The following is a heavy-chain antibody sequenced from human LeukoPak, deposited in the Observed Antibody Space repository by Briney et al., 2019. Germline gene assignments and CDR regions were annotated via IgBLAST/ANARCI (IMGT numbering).Heavy chain of an antibody. Sequence: GGSLRLSCAASGFTFSSYSMNWVRQAPGKGLEWVSSISSSSSYIYYADSVKGRFTISRDNAKNSLYLQMNSLRAEDTAVYYCARQGSLAIVATKALDCWGQGTLVTVSS. CDR2: ISSSSSYI. J-gene: IGHJ4*02. D-gene: IGHD5-12*01. CDR3: ARQGSLAIVATKALDC. V-gene: IGHV3-21*01. CDR1: GFTFSSYS.